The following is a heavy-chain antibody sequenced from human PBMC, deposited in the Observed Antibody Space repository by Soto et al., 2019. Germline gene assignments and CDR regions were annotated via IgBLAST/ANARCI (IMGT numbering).Heavy chain of an antibody. D-gene: IGHD6-13*01. CDR3: ARDLAAGDH. J-gene: IGHJ4*02. Sequence: QVQLVQSGAEVKKPGASVKVSCRTSGYTFTHYYIHWVRQAPGQGLEWLAIINPASGSTKYAQDLQGGVTLTIDTSTTTVYMELSGLRAEDTAIFDCARDLAAGDHWGQGTLVTVSS. CDR2: INPASGST. V-gene: IGHV1-46*01. CDR1: GYTFTHYY.